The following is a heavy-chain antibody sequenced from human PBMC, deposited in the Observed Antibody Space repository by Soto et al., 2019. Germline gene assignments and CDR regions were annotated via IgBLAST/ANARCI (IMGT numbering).Heavy chain of an antibody. CDR3: ARDLRHYGSGSYYPFDY. J-gene: IGHJ4*02. V-gene: IGHV1-18*01. Sequence: ASVKVSCKASGYTFTSYGISWVRQAPGQGLEWMGWISAYNGNTNYAQKLQGRVTMTTDTSTSTAYMELRSLRSDDTAVYYCARDLRHYGSGSYYPFDYWGQGTLVTVSS. CDR2: ISAYNGNT. D-gene: IGHD3-10*01. CDR1: GYTFTSYG.